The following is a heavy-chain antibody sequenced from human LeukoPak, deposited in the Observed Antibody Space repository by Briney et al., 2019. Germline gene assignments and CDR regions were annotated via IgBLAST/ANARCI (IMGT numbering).Heavy chain of an antibody. D-gene: IGHD1-7*01. CDR2: IRYDGSNK. Sequence: PGGSLRLSCAASGFTFSSYGMHWVRQAPGKGLEWVAFIRYDGSNKYYADSVKGRFTISRDNSKNTLYLQMNSLRAEDTAVYYCAKGGTNYYYGMDVWGQGTTVTVSS. CDR1: GFTFSSYG. J-gene: IGHJ6*02. V-gene: IGHV3-30*02. CDR3: AKGGTNYYYGMDV.